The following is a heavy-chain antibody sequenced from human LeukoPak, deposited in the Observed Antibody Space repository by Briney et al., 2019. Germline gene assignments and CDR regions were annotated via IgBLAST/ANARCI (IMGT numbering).Heavy chain of an antibody. Sequence: GGSLRLSCAASGFTFSSYEMNWVRQAPGKGLEWVSSISSSSSYIYYADSVKGRFTISRDNAKNSLYLQMNSLRAEDTAVYYCARDFGFGIGYWGQGTLVTVSS. CDR3: ARDFGFGIGY. J-gene: IGHJ4*02. V-gene: IGHV3-21*01. CDR1: GFTFSSYE. CDR2: ISSSSSYI. D-gene: IGHD1-14*01.